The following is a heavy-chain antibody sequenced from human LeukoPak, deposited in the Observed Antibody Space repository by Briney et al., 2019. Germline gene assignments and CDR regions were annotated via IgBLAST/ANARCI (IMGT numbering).Heavy chain of an antibody. J-gene: IGHJ4*02. V-gene: IGHV3-30*04. CDR1: GFAFITYT. CDR2: IAHDDTHK. Sequence: GRSLRLFCAASGFAFITYTMHWVRQAPGKGPEWVSVIAHDDTHKYYADAVAGRFTISRDNSRNMFYPQMDSVRADDSAIYYCAVDLAHGVPDYFDYWGQGTLVTVSS. D-gene: IGHD2-8*01. CDR3: AVDLAHGVPDYFDY.